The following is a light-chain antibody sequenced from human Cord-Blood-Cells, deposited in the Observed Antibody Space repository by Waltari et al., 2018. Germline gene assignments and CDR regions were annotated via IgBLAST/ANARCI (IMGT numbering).Light chain of an antibody. CDR3: QQSYSTPIT. CDR1: QSISSY. J-gene: IGKJ5*01. V-gene: IGKV1-39*01. Sequence: DIQMTQSPSSLSASVGDRVTITCRESQSISSYLNWYHQKPGKAPKLLIYAASSLQSGVPSRFSGSGSGTDFTLTISSLQPEDVATYYCQQSYSTPITFGQGTRLEIK. CDR2: AAS.